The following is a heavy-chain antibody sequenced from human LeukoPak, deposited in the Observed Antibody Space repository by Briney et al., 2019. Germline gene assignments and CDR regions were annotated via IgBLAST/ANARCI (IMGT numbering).Heavy chain of an antibody. Sequence: PSETLSLTCAVYGGSFIGYYWSWIRQPPGKGLEWIGEINHSGSTNYNPSLKSRVTISVDTSKNQFSLKLSSVTAADTAVYYCARGGLNWFDPWGQGTLVTVSS. J-gene: IGHJ5*02. D-gene: IGHD3/OR15-3a*01. V-gene: IGHV4-34*01. CDR3: ARGGLNWFDP. CDR2: INHSGST. CDR1: GGSFIGYY.